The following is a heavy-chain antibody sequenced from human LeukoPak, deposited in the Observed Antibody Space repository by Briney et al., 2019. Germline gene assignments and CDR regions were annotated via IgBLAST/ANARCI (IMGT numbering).Heavy chain of an antibody. CDR1: GGSISSGDYY. CDR3: AREANYYDSSGYSRVSFGY. D-gene: IGHD3-22*01. Sequence: SQTLSLTCTVSGGSISSGDYYWSWIRQPPGKGLEWIGYIYYSGSTYYNPSLKSRVTISVDTSKNQFSLKLSSVTAADTAVYYCAREANYYDSSGYSRVSFGYWGQGTLVTVSS. CDR2: IYYSGST. J-gene: IGHJ4*02. V-gene: IGHV4-30-4*01.